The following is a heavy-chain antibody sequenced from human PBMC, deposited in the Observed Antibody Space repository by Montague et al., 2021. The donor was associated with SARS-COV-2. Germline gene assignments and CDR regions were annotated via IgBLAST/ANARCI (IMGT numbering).Heavy chain of an antibody. CDR3: ARMDILTAYPDDY. D-gene: IGHD3-9*01. CDR2: IRGSGGST. V-gene: IGHV3-23*01. J-gene: IGHJ4*02. CDR1: GFRFSVYA. Sequence: SRSLSFSASGFRFSVYAMSWVRQAPGKGLEWVSGIRGSGGSTYYADSVKGRFTISRDNSKNTLYLQMNSLRAGDTAVYYCARMDILTAYPDDYWGQGTLVTVSS.